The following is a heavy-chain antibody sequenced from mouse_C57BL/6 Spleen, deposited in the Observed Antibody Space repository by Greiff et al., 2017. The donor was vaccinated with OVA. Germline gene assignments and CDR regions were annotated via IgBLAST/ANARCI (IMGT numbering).Heavy chain of an antibody. CDR3: ARGFITTVVAHFDV. Sequence: EVKLMESGPGLVKPSQSLSLTCSVTGYSITSGYYWNWIRQFPGNKLEWMGYISYDGSNNYNPSLKNRISITRDTSKNQFFLKLNSVTTEDTATYYCARGFITTVVAHFDVWGTGTTVTVSS. CDR2: ISYDGSN. J-gene: IGHJ1*03. CDR1: GYSITSGYY. V-gene: IGHV3-6*01. D-gene: IGHD1-1*01.